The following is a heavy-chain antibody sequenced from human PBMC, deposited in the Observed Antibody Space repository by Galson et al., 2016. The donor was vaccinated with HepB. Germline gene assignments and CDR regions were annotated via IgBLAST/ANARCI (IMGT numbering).Heavy chain of an antibody. V-gene: IGHV1-69*13. Sequence: SVKVSCKASGGTLRNYAISWVRQASGQGLEWMGGIIPMYGSANYAQKFQGRVTISADESTSTAYMELSSLRSEDTAVYYCARGGDTSGWYEILLWGQGTLVTVSS. J-gene: IGHJ4*02. D-gene: IGHD6-19*01. CDR2: IIPMYGSA. CDR1: GGTLRNYA. CDR3: ARGGDTSGWYEILL.